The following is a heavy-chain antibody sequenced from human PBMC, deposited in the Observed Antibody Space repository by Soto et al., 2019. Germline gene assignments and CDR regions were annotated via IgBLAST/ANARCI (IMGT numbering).Heavy chain of an antibody. D-gene: IGHD6-6*01. J-gene: IGHJ6*02. CDR2: IYNGGTT. Sequence: PSETLSLTCTVSGVSVRRFYYSWVRQSPGKGLEWIGNIYNGGTTNYNPSLKSRVAIFVDTSKNQLSVNLTSMTAADTAVYYCARGGAARPTPLTPSYYYGMDVGGQGTTVTFSS. V-gene: IGHV4-59*02. CDR1: GVSVRRFY. CDR3: ARGGAARPTPLTPSYYYGMDV.